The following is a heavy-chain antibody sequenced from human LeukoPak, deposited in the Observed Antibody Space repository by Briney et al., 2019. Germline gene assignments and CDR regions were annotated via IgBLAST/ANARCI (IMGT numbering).Heavy chain of an antibody. CDR3: ARSGGSWYYYYYYGMDV. CDR2: ISSSSTTI. CDR1: GFTFDSYS. J-gene: IGHJ6*02. Sequence: GGSLRLSCAASGFTFDSYSMNWVRQAPGKGLEWVSYISSSSTTIYYADSVKGRFTISRDNAKNSLYLQMNSLRAEDTAVYYCARSGGSWYYYYYYGMDVWGQGTTVTVSS. D-gene: IGHD2-15*01. V-gene: IGHV3-48*04.